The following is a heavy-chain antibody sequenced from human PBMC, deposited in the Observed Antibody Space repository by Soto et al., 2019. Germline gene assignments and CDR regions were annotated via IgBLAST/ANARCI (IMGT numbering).Heavy chain of an antibody. CDR1: GYSFTTFW. CDR2: LDPADSFT. V-gene: IGHV5-10-1*01. Sequence: GESLKISCNVSGYSFTTFWISWVRQMPEKGLEWMGRLDPADSFTNYSPSFQGHVTISVDKSINTAYLQWSSLKASDTAIYYCARHLYDNSGYYGAFDIWGQGTMVPV. D-gene: IGHD3-22*01. CDR3: ARHLYDNSGYYGAFDI. J-gene: IGHJ3*02.